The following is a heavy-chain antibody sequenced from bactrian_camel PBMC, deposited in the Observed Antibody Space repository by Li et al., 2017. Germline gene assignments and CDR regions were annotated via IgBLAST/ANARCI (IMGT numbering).Heavy chain of an antibody. Sequence: HVQLVESGGGSVQAGGSLSLTCTASGPTYERGCMGWFRQAPGKERAGVAAIDSDGSTHYARSVAGRFTISKDDAKDTVYLQMSSLKPEDTAMYSCKTDGRWDCTVAYWGQGTQVTVS. CDR2: IDSDGST. J-gene: IGHJ4*01. CDR3: KTDGRWDCTVAY. CDR1: GPTYERGC. V-gene: IGHV3S56*01. D-gene: IGHD2*01.